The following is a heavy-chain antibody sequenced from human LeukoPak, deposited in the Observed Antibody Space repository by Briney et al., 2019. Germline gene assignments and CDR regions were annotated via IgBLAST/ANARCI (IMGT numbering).Heavy chain of an antibody. CDR1: GFTFSSYG. J-gene: IGHJ4*02. Sequence: GGSLRLSCAASGFTFSSYGMHWVRQAPGKGLEWVAFIRYDGSNKYYADSVKGRFTISRDNSKNTLCLQMNSLRAEDTAVYYCAKDGSNTAMVRVFDYWGQGTLVTVSS. CDR3: AKDGSNTAMVRVFDY. V-gene: IGHV3-30*02. CDR2: IRYDGSNK. D-gene: IGHD5-18*01.